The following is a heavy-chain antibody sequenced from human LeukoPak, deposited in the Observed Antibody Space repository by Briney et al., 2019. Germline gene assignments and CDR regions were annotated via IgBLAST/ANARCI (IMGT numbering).Heavy chain of an antibody. V-gene: IGHV3-30-3*01. CDR2: ISYDGSNK. CDR1: GFTFSSYA. Sequence: GGSLRLSCGASGFTFSSYAMHWVRQAPGKGLEWVAVISYDGSNKYYADSVKGRFTISRDNSKNTLYLQMSSLRAEDTAVYYCARGAAAGTWPGWFDPWGQGTLVTVSS. D-gene: IGHD6-13*01. J-gene: IGHJ5*02. CDR3: ARGAAAGTWPGWFDP.